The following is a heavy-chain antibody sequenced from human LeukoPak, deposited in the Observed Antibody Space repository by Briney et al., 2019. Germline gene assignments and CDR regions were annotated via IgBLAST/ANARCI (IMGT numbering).Heavy chain of an antibody. Sequence: GESLKISCKGSGYNFANYRIGWVRQRPGKGLEWIGNIHPVDSETTYSPSFQGQVTISADKSITTAYLHWNSLRASDTAMYYCATWGSSLWFDYWGQGDLVTVSS. CDR2: IHPVDSET. D-gene: IGHD3-16*01. CDR3: ATWGSSLWFDY. J-gene: IGHJ4*02. CDR1: GYNFANYR. V-gene: IGHV5-51*01.